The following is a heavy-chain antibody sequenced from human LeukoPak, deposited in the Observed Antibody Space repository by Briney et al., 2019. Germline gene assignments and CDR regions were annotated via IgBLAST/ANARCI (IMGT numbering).Heavy chain of an antibody. CDR2: IYYSGST. V-gene: IGHV4-61*01. CDR1: GGSVSSGSYY. Sequence: SETLSLTCTVSGGSVSSGSYYWSWIRQPPGKGLEWIGYIYYSGSTNYNPTLKSRVTISVDPSKNQFSLKLSSVTAADTAVYYGARDYAETLDYWGQGTMVTVSS. CDR3: ARDYAETLDY. D-gene: IGHD4-17*01. J-gene: IGHJ4*02.